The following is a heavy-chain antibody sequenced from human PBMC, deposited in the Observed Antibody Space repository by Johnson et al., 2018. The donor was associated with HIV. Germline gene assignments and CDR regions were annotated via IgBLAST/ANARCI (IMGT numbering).Heavy chain of an antibody. CDR2: TSFDERGK. CDR1: GFTFNRYG. J-gene: IGHJ3*01. D-gene: IGHD1-26*01. Sequence: VQLVESGGGLVKSGGSLRLSCAASGFTFNRYGLHWVRQAPGKGLEWVATTSFDERGKHYTDSVKGRFTISRDNSKNALYLQLNSLRPEDTAVYYCARDGAIAGAATEALDLWGQGTMVIVSS. V-gene: IGHV3-30*04. CDR3: ARDGAIAGAATEALDL.